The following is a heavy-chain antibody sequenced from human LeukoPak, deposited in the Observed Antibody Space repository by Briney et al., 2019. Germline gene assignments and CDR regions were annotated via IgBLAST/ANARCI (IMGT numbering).Heavy chain of an antibody. D-gene: IGHD2-2*01. CDR2: VYHSGTT. Sequence: SGTLSLTCAVSGYSINTGRYWGWIRQPPGKGLEWIGSVYHSGTTFYNPSLKSRLTISVDTSKNQFSLNLRSVTAADTAVYYCARSLSTAGIDFWGQGTLVTVSS. J-gene: IGHJ4*02. CDR3: ARSLSTAGIDF. V-gene: IGHV4-38-2*01. CDR1: GYSINTGRY.